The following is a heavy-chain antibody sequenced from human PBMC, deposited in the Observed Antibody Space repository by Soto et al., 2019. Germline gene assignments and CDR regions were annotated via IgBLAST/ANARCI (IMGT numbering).Heavy chain of an antibody. Sequence: PGGSLSLSCAASGFTFSSYSINWVRQAPGKGLEWVSSISSSSSYIYYADSVKGRFTISRDNAKNSLYLQMNSLRAEDTAVYYCARGYDLWSGRGWFDPWGQGTLVTVSS. CDR3: ARGYDLWSGRGWFDP. CDR2: ISSSSSYI. CDR1: GFTFSSYS. D-gene: IGHD3-3*01. J-gene: IGHJ5*02. V-gene: IGHV3-21*01.